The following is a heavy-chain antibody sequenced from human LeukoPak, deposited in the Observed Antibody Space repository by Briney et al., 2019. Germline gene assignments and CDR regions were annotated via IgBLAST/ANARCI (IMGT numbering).Heavy chain of an antibody. J-gene: IGHJ4*02. Sequence: TGGPLTLLCTPSGHNFKPSWMRWLRQSPGKALEFLANIWYDGTVKIYMVSVKGRYTISRDNPQNSVSLQLDTVRGDHRGVYYCARDPDASSFDYWGRG. V-gene: IGHV3-7*01. CDR3: ARDPDASSFDY. CDR1: GHNFKPSW. CDR2: IWYDGTVK. D-gene: IGHD6-13*01.